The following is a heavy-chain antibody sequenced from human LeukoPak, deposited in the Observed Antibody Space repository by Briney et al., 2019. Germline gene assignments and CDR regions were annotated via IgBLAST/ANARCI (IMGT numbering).Heavy chain of an antibody. Sequence: GGSLRLSCAASGFTFSSYAMSWVRQAPGKGLECVSAISGSGGSTYYADSVKGRFTISRDNSKNTLYLQMNSLRAEDTAVYYCAKVRHDILTVACFDYWGQGTLVTVSS. CDR2: ISGSGGST. CDR3: AKVRHDILTVACFDY. V-gene: IGHV3-23*01. D-gene: IGHD3-9*01. J-gene: IGHJ4*02. CDR1: GFTFSSYA.